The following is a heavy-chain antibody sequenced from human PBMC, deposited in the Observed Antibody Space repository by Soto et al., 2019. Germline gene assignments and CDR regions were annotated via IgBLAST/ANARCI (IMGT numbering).Heavy chain of an antibody. V-gene: IGHV4-59*08. CDR1: GGSISSYY. CDR2: IYYSGST. D-gene: IGHD4-17*01. J-gene: IGHJ4*02. CDR3: ARVQSYDDLWYFDS. Sequence: SETLSLTCTVSGGSISSYYWTWIRQPPGKGLEWIGAIYYSGSTNYNPSLKSRVTVSVDTSKNHFSLRLNSVTAADTAVYYCARVQSYDDLWYFDSWGPGTLVTVSS.